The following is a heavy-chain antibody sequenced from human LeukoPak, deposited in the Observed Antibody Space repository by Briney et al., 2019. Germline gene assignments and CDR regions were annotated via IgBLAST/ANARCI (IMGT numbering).Heavy chain of an antibody. Sequence: PGGSLRLSCAASGFTFSSYAMSWVRQAPGKGLEWVSAISGSDGRTYYADSVKGRFTISRDKSKNTLYLQMNSLRAEDTAVYYCAKGNYGDYMTTFDYGGQGTLVTVSS. CDR2: ISGSDGRT. J-gene: IGHJ4*02. CDR1: GFTFSSYA. CDR3: AKGNYGDYMTTFDY. D-gene: IGHD4-17*01. V-gene: IGHV3-23*01.